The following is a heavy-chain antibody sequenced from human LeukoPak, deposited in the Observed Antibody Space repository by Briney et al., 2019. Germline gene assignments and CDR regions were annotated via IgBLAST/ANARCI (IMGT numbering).Heavy chain of an antibody. CDR2: IYHSGST. V-gene: IGHV4-30-2*01. D-gene: IGHD2-21*01. Sequence: PSETLSLTCTVSGVSISSGGYYWSWLRQPPGKGLEWIGEIYHSGSTNYNSSLKSRVTISVDKSKSHFSLKVSSVTAADTAVYYCARVVGNTKFDSWGKGALVTVSS. CDR1: GVSISSGGYY. J-gene: IGHJ4*02. CDR3: ARVVGNTKFDS.